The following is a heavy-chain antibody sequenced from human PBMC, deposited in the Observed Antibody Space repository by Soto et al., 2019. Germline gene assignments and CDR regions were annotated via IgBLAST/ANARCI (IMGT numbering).Heavy chain of an antibody. Sequence: GGSLRLCWGAAGFTCSSYGVSWVRQAPGKGLEWVSAISGSGGSTYYADSVKGRFTISRDNSKNTLYLQMNSLRAEDTAVYYCAPPPAKYPPPYYSSGMDVWGQGPTVPVSS. D-gene: IGHD2-2*02. CDR1: GFTCSSYG. J-gene: IGHJ6*02. CDR2: ISGSGGST. CDR3: APPPAKYPPPYYSSGMDV. V-gene: IGHV3-23*01.